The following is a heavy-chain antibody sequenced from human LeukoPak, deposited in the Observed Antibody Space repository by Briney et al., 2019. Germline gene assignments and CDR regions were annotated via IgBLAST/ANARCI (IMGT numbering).Heavy chain of an antibody. V-gene: IGHV4-34*01. D-gene: IGHD6-19*01. J-gene: IGHJ4*02. Sequence: PSETLSLTCAVYGGPFSGYYWSWIRQPPGKGLEWIGEINHSGSTNYNPSLKSRVTISVDTSKNQFSLKLTPVTTADTAVYYCARPVTARGGSGWPQHIDYWGQGTLVSVSS. CDR1: GGPFSGYY. CDR2: INHSGST. CDR3: ARPVTARGGSGWPQHIDY.